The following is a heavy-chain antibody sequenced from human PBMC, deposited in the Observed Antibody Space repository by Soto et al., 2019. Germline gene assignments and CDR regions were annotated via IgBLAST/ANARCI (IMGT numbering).Heavy chain of an antibody. V-gene: IGHV3-21*01. J-gene: IGHJ4*02. D-gene: IGHD4-4*01. CDR1: GFTFSSYA. CDR2: ISSSSSYI. CDR3: AREDYSNFDY. Sequence: EVQLLESGGGLVQPGGSLRLSCAASGFTFSSYAMSWVRQAPGKGLEWVSSISSSSSYIYSADSVKGRFTISRDNAKNSLYLQMNSLRAEDTAVYYCAREDYSNFDYWGQGTLVTVSS.